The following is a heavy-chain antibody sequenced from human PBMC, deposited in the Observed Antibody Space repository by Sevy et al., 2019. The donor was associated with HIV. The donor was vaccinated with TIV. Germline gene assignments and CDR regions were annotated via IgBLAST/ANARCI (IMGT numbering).Heavy chain of an antibody. V-gene: IGHV4-34*01. Sequence: SETLSLTCAVYGGSFSGYFWNWIRQSPGKGLEWIGEINHTGTLKYNPSLKSRVTISVDASENQLSQHLSSVTAADTAIYYCARGRQAYVVVVPSTVPFDYWGQGTLVTVSS. CDR1: GGSFSGYF. D-gene: IGHD2-2*01. J-gene: IGHJ4*02. CDR2: INHTGTL. CDR3: ARGRQAYVVVVPSTVPFDY.